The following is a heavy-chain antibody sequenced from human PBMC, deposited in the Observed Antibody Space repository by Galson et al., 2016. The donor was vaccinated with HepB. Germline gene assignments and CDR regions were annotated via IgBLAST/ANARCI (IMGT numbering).Heavy chain of an antibody. V-gene: IGHV3-30*04. Sequence: SLRLSCAASGFTFSRHAMYWVRQAPGKGLEWVAAISYDGSTKYNADSVKGRFTVSRDNSKNTLYLQMNSLRPEDTASYYCAKLTGMGSSSEVQLLDYYYYGMDVWGQGTAVTVS. CDR1: GFTFSRHA. J-gene: IGHJ6*02. D-gene: IGHD2-2*01. CDR3: AKLTGMGSSSEVQLLDYYYYGMDV. CDR2: ISYDGSTK.